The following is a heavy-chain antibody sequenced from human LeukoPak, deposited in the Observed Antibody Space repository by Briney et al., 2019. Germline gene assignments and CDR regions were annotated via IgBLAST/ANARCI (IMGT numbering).Heavy chain of an antibody. D-gene: IGHD6-13*01. CDR3: ARVGYSGAFDI. Sequence: ASVKVSCXASGDTFSSYAISWVRQAPGQGLEWMGRIIPIFGTANYAQKFQGRVTITTDESTSTAYMELSSLRSEDTAVYYCARVGYSGAFDIWGQGTMVTVSS. CDR2: IIPIFGTA. J-gene: IGHJ3*02. V-gene: IGHV1-69*05. CDR1: GDTFSSYA.